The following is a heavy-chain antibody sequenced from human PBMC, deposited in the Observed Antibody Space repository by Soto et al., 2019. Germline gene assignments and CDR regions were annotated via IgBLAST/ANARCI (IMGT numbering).Heavy chain of an antibody. CDR3: ATSYGSGYRAFDY. CDR2: VNPILSMS. Sequence: ASVKVSCKASGYTFTSYDINWVRQATGQGLEWMGRVNPILSMSNYAQKFRGRVTMTADKSTSTAYMELRSLRSEDTAFYYCATSYGSGYRAFDYWG. CDR1: GYTFTSYD. D-gene: IGHD3-10*01. J-gene: IGHJ4*01. V-gene: IGHV1-69*04.